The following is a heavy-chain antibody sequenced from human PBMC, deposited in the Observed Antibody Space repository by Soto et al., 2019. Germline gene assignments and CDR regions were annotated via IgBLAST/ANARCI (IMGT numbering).Heavy chain of an antibody. Sequence: ASVKVSCKASGGTFSSYAISWVRQAPGQGLEWMGGIIPIFGTANYAQKFQGRVTITADESTSTAYMELSSLRSEDTAVYYCARGDFWSGYYLYYYYYGMDVWGQGTTVTVSS. J-gene: IGHJ6*02. CDR1: GGTFSSYA. V-gene: IGHV1-69*13. D-gene: IGHD3-3*01. CDR2: IIPIFGTA. CDR3: ARGDFWSGYYLYYYYYGMDV.